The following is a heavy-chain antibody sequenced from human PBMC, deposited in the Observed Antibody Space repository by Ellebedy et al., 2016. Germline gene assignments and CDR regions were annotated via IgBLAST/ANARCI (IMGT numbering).Heavy chain of an antibody. D-gene: IGHD5-24*01. J-gene: IGHJ1*01. Sequence: SETLSLTCTVSNGSISNYFWSWVRQPPGQGLEWIGFILNSGNTKYNPSLESRITMSQDTSKNQLSLRLSSVTASDTAMYYCARHRGWLQADVQHWGQGTLVIVSS. CDR2: ILNSGNT. CDR1: NGSISNYF. CDR3: ARHRGWLQADVQH. V-gene: IGHV4-59*08.